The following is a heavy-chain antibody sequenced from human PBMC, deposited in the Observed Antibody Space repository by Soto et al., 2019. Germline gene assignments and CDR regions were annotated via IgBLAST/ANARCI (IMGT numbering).Heavy chain of an antibody. V-gene: IGHV3-23*01. CDR1: GFTFSSYA. D-gene: IGHD6-13*01. J-gene: IGHJ4*02. CDR3: AKDDSSSWYRTLFGY. Sequence: PGGSLRLSCAASGFTFSSYAMSWVRQAPGKGLEWVSAISGSGGSTYYADSVKGRFTISRDNSKNTLYLQMNSLRAEDTAVYYCAKDDSSSWYRTLFGYWGQGTLVTVSS. CDR2: ISGSGGST.